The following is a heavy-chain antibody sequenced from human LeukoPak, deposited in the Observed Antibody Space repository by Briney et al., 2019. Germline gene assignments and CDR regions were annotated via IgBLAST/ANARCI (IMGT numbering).Heavy chain of an antibody. Sequence: GGPVSLSCVASGFILRSYGMHWVPQAPGKGLEGVGVISYDGSNKYYADSVKGRFTISRDNSKNTLYLQMNSLRAEDTAVYYCAKVASSGWLRPFDYWGQGTLVTVSS. CDR3: AKVASSGWLRPFDY. CDR1: GFILRSYG. D-gene: IGHD6-19*01. J-gene: IGHJ4*02. V-gene: IGHV3-30*18. CDR2: ISYDGSNK.